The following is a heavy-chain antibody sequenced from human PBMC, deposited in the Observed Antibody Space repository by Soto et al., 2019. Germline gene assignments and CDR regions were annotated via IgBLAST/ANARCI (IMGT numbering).Heavy chain of an antibody. CDR2: IYYSGST. V-gene: IGHV4-31*03. D-gene: IGHD5-12*01. J-gene: IGHJ4*02. Sequence: QVQLQESGPRLVKPSQTLSLTCTVSGGSITRGGYYWTWIRQHPGKGLEGIGYIYYSGSTYFNPSLKSRLTMSVDTSKNQFSLKLSSVTVADTAVYYCARVDSGGYAYFDYWGQGTLVTVSS. CDR3: ARVDSGGYAYFDY. CDR1: GGSITRGGYY.